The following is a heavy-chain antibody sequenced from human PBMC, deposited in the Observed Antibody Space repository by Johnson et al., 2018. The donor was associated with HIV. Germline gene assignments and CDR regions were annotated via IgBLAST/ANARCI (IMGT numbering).Heavy chain of an antibody. CDR2: IGGSGAGT. CDR1: GFTFSTYA. J-gene: IGHJ3*01. CDR3: ARVSDDYGGNPAAWGAFDV. D-gene: IGHD4-23*01. Sequence: VQLVESGGGLVQPGGSLRLSCAASGFTFSTYAMTWVRQAPGKGLEWVSTIGGSGAGTFYADSVRGRCTVSRDNSKDTLYLQMNNLRAEDTALYYCARVSDDYGGNPAAWGAFDVWGQGTMVIVSS. V-gene: IGHV3-23*04.